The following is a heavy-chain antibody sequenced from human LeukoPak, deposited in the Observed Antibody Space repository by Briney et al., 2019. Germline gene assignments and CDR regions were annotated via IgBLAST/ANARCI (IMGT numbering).Heavy chain of an antibody. Sequence: PGGSLRLSCAASGFTFSDYYMSWIRQAPGKGLEWVSYISSSGSTIYYADSVKGRFTISRDNAKNSLYLQMNSLRAEDTAVYYCARRLVVVSYYYYGMDVWGQGTTVTVSS. D-gene: IGHD2-15*01. J-gene: IGHJ6*02. CDR1: GFTFSDYY. CDR3: ARRLVVVSYYYYGMDV. CDR2: ISSSGSTI. V-gene: IGHV3-11*01.